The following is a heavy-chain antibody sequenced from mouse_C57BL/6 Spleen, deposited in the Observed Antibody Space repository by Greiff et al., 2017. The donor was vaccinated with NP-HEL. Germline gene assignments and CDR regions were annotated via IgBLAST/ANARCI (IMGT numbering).Heavy chain of an antibody. CDR3: ARPDGGSSHYAMDY. CDR2: INPSSGYT. D-gene: IGHD1-1*02. V-gene: IGHV1-4*01. CDR1: GSTFISYT. J-gene: IGHJ4*01. Sequence: VQLQQSGAELARPGASVKMSCKASGSTFISYTMHWVNQRPGQGLEWIGYINPSSGYTKYNQKFKDKATLTADKSSSTAYMQRSSLTSEDSAVYCCARPDGGSSHYAMDYWGQGTSVTVSS.